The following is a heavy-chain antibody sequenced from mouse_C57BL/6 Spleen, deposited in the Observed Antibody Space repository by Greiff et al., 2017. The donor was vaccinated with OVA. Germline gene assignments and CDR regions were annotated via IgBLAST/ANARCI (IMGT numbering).Heavy chain of an antibody. V-gene: IGHV1-82*01. CDR3: AREDYYGSRGAMDY. CDR2: IYPGDGDT. D-gene: IGHD1-1*01. J-gene: IGHJ4*01. CDR1: GYAFSSSW. Sequence: QVQLKQSGPELVKPGASVKISCKASGYAFSSSWMNWVKQRPGKGLEWIGRIYPGDGDTNYNGKFKGKATLTADKSSSTAYMQLSSLTSEDSAVDFCAREDYYGSRGAMDYWGQGTSVTVSS.